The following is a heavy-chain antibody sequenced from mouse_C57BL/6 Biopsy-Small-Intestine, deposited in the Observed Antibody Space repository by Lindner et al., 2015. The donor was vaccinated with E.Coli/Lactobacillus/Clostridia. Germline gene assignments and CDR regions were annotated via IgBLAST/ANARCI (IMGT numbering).Heavy chain of an antibody. D-gene: IGHD4-1*02. CDR1: GYTFSTSW. CDR3: ARRVATRTRDAMDY. V-gene: IGHV1-82*01. CDR2: IYPGGGDT. J-gene: IGHJ4*01. Sequence: VQLQESGPELVKPGASVKISCKASGYTFSTSWMNWVKQRPGKGLEWIGWIYPGGGDTDYNGKFKGKATLTADKSSSTAYVQLSSLTSEDSAVYFCARRVATRTRDAMDYWGQGTSVTVSS.